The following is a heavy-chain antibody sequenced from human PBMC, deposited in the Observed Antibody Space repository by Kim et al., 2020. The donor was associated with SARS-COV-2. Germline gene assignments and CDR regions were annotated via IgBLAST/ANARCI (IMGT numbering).Heavy chain of an antibody. CDR2: ISYVGGNK. CDR3: AKGRAAVAGSPEFDY. D-gene: IGHD6-19*01. CDR1: GFTFSSYG. V-gene: IGHV3-30*18. J-gene: IGHJ4*02. Sequence: GGSLRLSCGASGFTFSSYGLHWVRQAPGKGLEWVAFISYVGGNKYYADSVKGRFTVSRDNSKNTLSLQMNSLRAEDTAVYYCAKGRAAVAGSPEFDYWGQRTLVTVSS.